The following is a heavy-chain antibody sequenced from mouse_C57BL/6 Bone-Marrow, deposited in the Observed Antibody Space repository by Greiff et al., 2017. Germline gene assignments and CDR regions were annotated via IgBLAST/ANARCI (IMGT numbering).Heavy chain of an antibody. CDR2: IHPNSGST. CDR3: ARDYYGPDWYFDF. CDR1: GYTFTSYW. V-gene: IGHV1-64*01. Sequence: VQLQQPGAELVKPGASVKLSCKASGYTFTSYWMHWVKQRPGQGLEWIGMIHPNSGSTNYNEKFKSKATLTVDKSSSTAYMQLSSLTSEDSAVYYCARDYYGPDWYFDFGGTGTTVTVSS. D-gene: IGHD1-1*01. J-gene: IGHJ1*03.